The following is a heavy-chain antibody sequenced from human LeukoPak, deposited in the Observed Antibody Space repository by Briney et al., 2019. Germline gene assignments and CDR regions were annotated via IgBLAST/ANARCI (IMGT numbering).Heavy chain of an antibody. Sequence: GGSLRLSCAASGFTFSSYWMSWGRQGPGKGLEWVANIKQDGSEKYYVDSVKGRFTTSRDNAKNSLYLQMNSLRAEDTAVYYCARNTEDIAHYYYYYGMDVWGQGTTVTVS. CDR2: IKQDGSEK. J-gene: IGHJ6*02. D-gene: IGHD1/OR15-1a*01. CDR1: GFTFSSYW. CDR3: ARNTEDIAHYYYYYGMDV. V-gene: IGHV3-7*01.